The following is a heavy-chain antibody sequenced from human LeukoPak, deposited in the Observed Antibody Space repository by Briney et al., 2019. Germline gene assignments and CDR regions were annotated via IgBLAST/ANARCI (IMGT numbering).Heavy chain of an antibody. CDR1: GGTFSSYA. CDR2: IIPILGIA. D-gene: IGHD1-26*01. V-gene: IGHV1-69*04. CDR3: ARGGQYGAPNDAFDI. J-gene: IGHJ3*02. Sequence: GASVKVSCKASGGTFSSYAISWVRQAPGQGLEWMGRIIPILGIANYAQKFQGRVTITADKSTSTAYMELSSLRSEDTAVYYCARGGQYGAPNDAFDIWGQGTMVTVSS.